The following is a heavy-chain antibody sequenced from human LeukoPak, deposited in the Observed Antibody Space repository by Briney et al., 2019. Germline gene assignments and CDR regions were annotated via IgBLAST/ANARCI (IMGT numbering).Heavy chain of an antibody. Sequence: PSETLSLTCTVSGGSIRSGDHYWNWIRQHPGKGPEWIGYISYGGSTFYNPSLKSRAAISVDTSKTQFSLKLTSVTAAGTAVYYCARDVGGYYYGNLEYWGQGILVTVSS. CDR2: ISYGGST. J-gene: IGHJ4*02. CDR3: ARDVGGYYYGNLEY. CDR1: GGSIRSGDHY. D-gene: IGHD3-22*01. V-gene: IGHV4-31*03.